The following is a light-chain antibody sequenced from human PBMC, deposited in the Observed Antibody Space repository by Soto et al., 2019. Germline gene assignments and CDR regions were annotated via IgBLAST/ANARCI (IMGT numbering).Light chain of an antibody. V-gene: IGKV1-12*01. CDR1: QDISNY. CDR2: AAT. Sequence: DIQMTHSPSSLSSSVGDRVTITCGASQDISNYLNWYQQKPGQAPKLLIYAATSLQDGVPLRFSGSGSGADFTLTISALQPEDFATYYCQQANSLPLTFGGGTKVDIK. J-gene: IGKJ4*01. CDR3: QQANSLPLT.